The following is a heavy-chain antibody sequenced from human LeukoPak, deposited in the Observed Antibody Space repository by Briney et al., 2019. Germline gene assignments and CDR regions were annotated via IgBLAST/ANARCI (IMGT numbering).Heavy chain of an antibody. V-gene: IGHV3-30*18. CDR2: ISYDESNK. CDR3: AKDMEQISGLDY. Sequence: GGSLRLSCAASGFTFSSYGMHWVRQAPGKGLEWVEVISYDESNKNYADSVKGRFTISRDNSKNTLSLQMNSLRAEDTAVYYCAKDMEQISGLDYWGQGTLVTVSS. CDR1: GFTFSSYG. D-gene: IGHD1-26*01. J-gene: IGHJ4*02.